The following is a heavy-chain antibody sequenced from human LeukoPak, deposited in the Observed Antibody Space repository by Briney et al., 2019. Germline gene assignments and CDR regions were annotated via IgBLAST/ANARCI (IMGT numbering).Heavy chain of an antibody. CDR1: GGTFSSYT. D-gene: IGHD5-12*01. V-gene: IGHV1-69*02. Sequence: ASVKVSCKASGGTFSSYTISWVRQAPGQGLEWMGRIIPILGITNYAQKFQGRVTITADKSTGTAYMELSSLRSEDTAVYYCARVSGYDYPPYFDYWGQGTLVTVSS. J-gene: IGHJ4*02. CDR2: IIPILGIT. CDR3: ARVSGYDYPPYFDY.